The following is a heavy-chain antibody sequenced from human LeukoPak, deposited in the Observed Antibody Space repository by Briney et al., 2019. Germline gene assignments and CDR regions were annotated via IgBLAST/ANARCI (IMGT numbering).Heavy chain of an antibody. Sequence: SETLSLTCTVSGGSISSYYWSWIRQPPGKGLEWIGYIYCSGSTNYNPSLKSRVTISVDTSKNQFSLKLSSVTAADTAVYYCARGSDSSGYYLGAFDIWGQGTMVTVSS. J-gene: IGHJ3*02. CDR2: IYCSGST. V-gene: IGHV4-59*01. D-gene: IGHD3-22*01. CDR3: ARGSDSSGYYLGAFDI. CDR1: GGSISSYY.